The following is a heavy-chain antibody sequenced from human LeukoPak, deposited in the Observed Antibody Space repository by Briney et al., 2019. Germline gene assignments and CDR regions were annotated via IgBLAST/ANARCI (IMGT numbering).Heavy chain of an antibody. D-gene: IGHD3-10*01. CDR3: AKDISFNYGFHAMDA. J-gene: IGHJ6*02. Sequence: GGSLRLSCAASGFTFDNYAMNWVRQAPGKGLEWVSGISGSGVNTYYGDSVKGRFTNTRDISKNTLFLQMNSLRGEDTAMYYCAKDISFNYGFHAMDAWGQGTTVSVSS. CDR1: GFTFDNYA. CDR2: ISGSGVNT. V-gene: IGHV3-23*01.